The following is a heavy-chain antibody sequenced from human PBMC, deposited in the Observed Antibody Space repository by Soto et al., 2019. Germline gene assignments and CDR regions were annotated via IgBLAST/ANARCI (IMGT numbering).Heavy chain of an antibody. J-gene: IGHJ4*02. Sequence: TLSLTCTVSGGSISSGDYYWSWIRQPPGKGLEWIGYIYYSGSTYYNPSLKSRVTISVDTSKNQFSLKLSSVTAADTAVYYCARGETAAAGTFDYWGQGTLVTVSS. CDR2: IYYSGST. D-gene: IGHD1-1*01. V-gene: IGHV4-30-4*01. CDR3: ARGETAAAGTFDY. CDR1: GGSISSGDYY.